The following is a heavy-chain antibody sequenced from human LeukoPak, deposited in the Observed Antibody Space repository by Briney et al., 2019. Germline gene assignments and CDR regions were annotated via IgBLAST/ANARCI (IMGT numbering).Heavy chain of an antibody. J-gene: IGHJ4*02. CDR3: SRGFAAD. V-gene: IGHV3-71*01. CDR1: GFTVSSNY. D-gene: IGHD2-15*01. Sequence: GGSLRLSCAASGFTVSSNYMSWVRQAPGTGLEWVGFIRDKANGGTTGYAASVEGRFMIARDDSKGLAYLEMNSLKVDDTGTYYCSRGFAADWGQGALVTVSS. CDR2: IRDKANGGTT.